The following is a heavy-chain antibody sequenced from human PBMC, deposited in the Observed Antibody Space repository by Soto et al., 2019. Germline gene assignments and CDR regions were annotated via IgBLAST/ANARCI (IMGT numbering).Heavy chain of an antibody. V-gene: IGHV1-69*01. J-gene: IGHJ6*02. D-gene: IGHD3-22*01. CDR2: IIPRFGTT. CDR3: AVVDMRDNAAEKYFYARDV. Sequence: QVQLVQSGAEVKKPGSSVKVSCKASGGTLRRYAISWVRQAPGRGREWMGGIIPRFGTTSYAQTEKFQGRLTTYADLHEITASMELSRLRSEDTALIFCAVVDMRDNAAEKYFYARDVWDQGTTVIVSS. CDR1: GGTLRRYA.